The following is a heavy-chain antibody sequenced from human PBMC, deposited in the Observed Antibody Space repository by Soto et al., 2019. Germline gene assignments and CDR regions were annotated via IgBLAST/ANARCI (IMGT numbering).Heavy chain of an antibody. D-gene: IGHD4-17*01. J-gene: IGHJ2*01. CDR1: GFTFGDYG. Sequence: GSLRLSCSTSGFTFGDYGMTWFRQAPGKGLEWVGLIRSKSYGKTTEYAASATDRFTISRDDSKRIAYLQMNSLKADDTAVYYCTRERWDYGDHKWYFDLWGRGTLVTVSS. V-gene: IGHV3-49*03. CDR2: IRSKSYGKTT. CDR3: TRERWDYGDHKWYFDL.